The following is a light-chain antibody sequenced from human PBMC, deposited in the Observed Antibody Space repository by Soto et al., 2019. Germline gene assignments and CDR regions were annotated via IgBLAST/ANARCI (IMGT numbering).Light chain of an antibody. J-gene: IGKJ2*01. V-gene: IGKV3-11*01. CDR3: HQRSRWPRT. CDR2: DVS. Sequence: EIVLTQSPATLSLSPGERATLSCRASESVSSTSLTWLQHRPGQAPRLLIYDVSTRAPGIPARFSGSGSVTDFTLTISNLEPEDFAVYYCHQRSRWPRTFGQGTKLDMK. CDR1: ESVSSTS.